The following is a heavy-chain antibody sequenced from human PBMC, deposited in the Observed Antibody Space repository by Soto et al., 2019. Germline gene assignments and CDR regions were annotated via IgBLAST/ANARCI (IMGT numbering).Heavy chain of an antibody. CDR3: ARDMVLWFGESIYYYYGMDV. J-gene: IGHJ6*02. CDR2: IWYDGSNK. D-gene: IGHD3-10*01. CDR1: GFTFSSYG. Sequence: QVQLVESGGGVVQPGRSLRLSCAASGFTFSSYGMHWVRQAPGKGLEWVAVIWYDGSNKYYADSVKGRFTISRDNSKNTLYLQMNSLRAEDTAVYYCARDMVLWFGESIYYYYGMDVWGQGTTVTVSS. V-gene: IGHV3-30*19.